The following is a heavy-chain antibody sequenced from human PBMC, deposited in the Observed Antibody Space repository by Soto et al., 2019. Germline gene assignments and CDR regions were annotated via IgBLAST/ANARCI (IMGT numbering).Heavy chain of an antibody. CDR1: GFTFSSYA. Sequence: EVQLLESGGGLVQPGGSLRLSCAASGFTFSSYAMSWVRQAPGKGLEWVSAISGSGGSTYYADSVKSRFTISRDNSKNTLYLQMNSLRDEDTAVYYCAKDPKYYYDSSGYFDYWGQGTLVTVSS. CDR2: ISGSGGST. CDR3: AKDPKYYYDSSGYFDY. J-gene: IGHJ4*02. D-gene: IGHD3-22*01. V-gene: IGHV3-23*01.